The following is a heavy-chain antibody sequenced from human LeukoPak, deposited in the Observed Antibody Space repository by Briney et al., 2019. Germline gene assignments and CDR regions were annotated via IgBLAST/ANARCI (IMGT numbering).Heavy chain of an antibody. CDR3: ARARGVVPAAIRGPEGEFDY. V-gene: IGHV3-30*01. D-gene: IGHD2-2*02. CDR2: ISYDGSNK. CDR1: GFTFSSYA. Sequence: GGSLRLSCAASGFTFSSYAMHWVRQAPGKGLEWVAVISYDGSNKYYADSVKGRFTISRDNSKNTLYLQMNSLRAEDTAVYYCARARGVVPAAIRGPEGEFDYWGQGTLVTVSS. J-gene: IGHJ4*02.